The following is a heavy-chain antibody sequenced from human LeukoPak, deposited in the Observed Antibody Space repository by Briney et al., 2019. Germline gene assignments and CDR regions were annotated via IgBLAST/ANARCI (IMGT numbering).Heavy chain of an antibody. CDR1: GVSHRGYY. V-gene: IGHV4-34*01. CDR3: ARGSNYVSDYYFDV. CDR2: VNHEGDS. Sequence: SETLSLTCAVYGVSHRGYYWSWIRQSPEKGLEWIGEVNHEGDSIYSPSLKSRLTLSVDMSKNQFSLNLRSVTAADTAVYFCARGSNYVSDYYFDVWGKGTTVIVSS. J-gene: IGHJ6*03. D-gene: IGHD4-11*01.